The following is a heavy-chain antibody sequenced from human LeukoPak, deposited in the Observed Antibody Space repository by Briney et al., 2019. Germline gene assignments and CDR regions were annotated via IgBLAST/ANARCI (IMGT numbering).Heavy chain of an antibody. D-gene: IGHD3-10*01. Sequence: SETLSLTCTVSGGSISSYYWSWIRQPPGKGQEWIGYIYYSGSTNYNPSLKSRVTISVDTSKNQFSLKLSSVTAADTAVYYCTRAERVWFGELLTGYFDYWGQGTLVTVSS. CDR3: TRAERVWFGELLTGYFDY. V-gene: IGHV4-59*01. CDR1: GGSISSYY. CDR2: IYYSGST. J-gene: IGHJ4*02.